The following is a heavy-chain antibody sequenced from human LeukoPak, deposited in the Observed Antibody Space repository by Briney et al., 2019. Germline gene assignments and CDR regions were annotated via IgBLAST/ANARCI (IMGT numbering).Heavy chain of an antibody. J-gene: IGHJ4*02. D-gene: IGHD4-17*01. V-gene: IGHV3-23*01. CDR2: ISGSGGST. Sequence: GGSLRLSCAASGFTFSSYAMSWVRQAPGKGLEWVSAISGSGGSTYYADSVKGRFTISRDNAKNTLYLQLNSLRAEDTAVYYCVRGGYGSIDYWGQGTLVTVSS. CDR1: GFTFSSYA. CDR3: VRGGYGSIDY.